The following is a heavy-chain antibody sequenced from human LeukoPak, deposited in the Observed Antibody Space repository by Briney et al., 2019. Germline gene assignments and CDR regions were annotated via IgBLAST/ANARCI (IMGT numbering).Heavy chain of an antibody. V-gene: IGHV1-8*01. CDR1: GYTFTSYD. J-gene: IGHJ4*02. D-gene: IGHD6-19*01. CDR2: MNPNSGNT. CDR3: ARIAVAGNPRGNDY. Sequence: ASVKVSCKASGYTFTSYDINWVRQATGQGVAWMGWMNPNSGNTGYAQKFQGRVTMTRNTSISTVYMELSSLRSEDTAVYYCARIAVAGNPRGNDYWGQGALVTVSS.